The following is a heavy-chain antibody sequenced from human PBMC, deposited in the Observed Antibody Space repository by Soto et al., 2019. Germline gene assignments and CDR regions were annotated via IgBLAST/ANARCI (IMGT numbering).Heavy chain of an antibody. V-gene: IGHV4-30-4*01. CDR3: ARVGGFGATTIDF. CDR2: IYYSGST. J-gene: IGHJ4*02. D-gene: IGHD3-10*01. Sequence: SETLSLTCTVSGGSISSGDYYWSWIRQPPGKGLEWIGYIYYSGSTYYNPSLKSRVTTSVDTSKNQFSLKLSSVTAADTAVYYCARVGGFGATTIDFWGQGTLVTVSS. CDR1: GGSISSGDYY.